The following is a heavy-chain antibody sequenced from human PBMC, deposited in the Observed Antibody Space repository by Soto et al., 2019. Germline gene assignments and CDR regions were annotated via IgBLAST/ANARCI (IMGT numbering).Heavy chain of an antibody. CDR1: GFIFSSYA. CDR3: PRDSNSNWFAP. J-gene: IGHJ5*02. V-gene: IGHV3-30*04. Sequence: QVQLVESGGGVVQPGRSLRLSCAPSGFIFSSYAMHWVRQAPGKGLEWVAVISFDGSNKYYADSVKGRFTISRDNSKNPLYLQINSLRAEDTAVYYCPRDSNSNWFAPWGQGTLVTVSS. CDR2: ISFDGSNK. D-gene: IGHD3-22*01.